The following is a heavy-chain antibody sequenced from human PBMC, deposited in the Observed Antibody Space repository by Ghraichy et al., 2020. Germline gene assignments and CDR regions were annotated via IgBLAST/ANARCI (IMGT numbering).Heavy chain of an antibody. J-gene: IGHJ4*02. V-gene: IGHV4-59*08. CDR1: GDSISSYY. CDR3: ASWLQLEVFDC. Sequence: SETLSLTCTVSGDSISSYYWSWIRQPPGKGLEWIGYIYYSGSTSYNPSLKSRVTISIDTSKKQFSLRLSSVTAADTAVYYCASWLQLEVFDCWGQGTLVTISS. CDR2: IYYSGST. D-gene: IGHD5-24*01.